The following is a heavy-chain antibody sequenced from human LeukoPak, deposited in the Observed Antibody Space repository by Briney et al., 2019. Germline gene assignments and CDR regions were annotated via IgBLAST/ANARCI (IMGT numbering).Heavy chain of an antibody. D-gene: IGHD3-16*01. V-gene: IGHV4-30-4*02. CDR1: GGSISSGDHY. J-gene: IGHJ6*02. Sequence: PSETLSLTCFVSGGSISSGDHYWSWIRQPPGKGLEWIGHIHYSGSTYYNPSLKSRLTISADTSKNQFSLKLSSVTAADTAVYYCVRDSSYDYVWGSYYYSGMDVWGQGTTVTVSS. CDR2: IHYSGST. CDR3: VRDSSYDYVWGSYYYSGMDV.